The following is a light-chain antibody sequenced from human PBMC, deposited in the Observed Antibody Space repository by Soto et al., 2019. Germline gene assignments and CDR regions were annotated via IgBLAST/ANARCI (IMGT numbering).Light chain of an antibody. Sequence: EIVMTQSPATLSVSPGERATLSCRASQSVSSNLAWYQQKPGQAPRLLIYGASTRATGIPARFSGSGSGTEFTLTISSLQSEDFAGYYCHQYNNWPPYTFGQGNKLEIQ. V-gene: IGKV3-15*01. CDR1: QSVSSN. CDR2: GAS. J-gene: IGKJ2*01. CDR3: HQYNNWPPYT.